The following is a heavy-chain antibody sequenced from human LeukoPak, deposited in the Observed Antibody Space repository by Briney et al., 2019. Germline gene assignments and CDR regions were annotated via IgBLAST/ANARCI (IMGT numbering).Heavy chain of an antibody. V-gene: IGHV1-18*01. D-gene: IGHD6-19*01. J-gene: IGHJ5*02. Sequence: SVKVSCKASGYTFTSYGISWVRQAPGQGLEWMGWISAYNGNTNYAQKLQGRVTMTTDTSTSTAYMELRSLRSDDTAVYYCATTGYSSGWDQNWFDPWGQGTLVTVSS. CDR3: ATTGYSSGWDQNWFDP. CDR2: ISAYNGNT. CDR1: GYTFTSYG.